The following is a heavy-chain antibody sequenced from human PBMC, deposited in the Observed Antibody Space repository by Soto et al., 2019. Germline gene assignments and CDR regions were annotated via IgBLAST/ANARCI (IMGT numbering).Heavy chain of an antibody. V-gene: IGHV3-23*01. Sequence: GGSLRLSCAASGFTFSSYAMSWVRQAPGKGLEWVSAISGSGGSTYYADSVKGRFTISRDNSKNTLYLQMNSLRAEDTAVYYCAKGLDDFWSGSYNYYYYYGMDVWGQGTTVTVSS. J-gene: IGHJ6*02. D-gene: IGHD3-3*01. CDR1: GFTFSSYA. CDR3: AKGLDDFWSGSYNYYYYYGMDV. CDR2: ISGSGGST.